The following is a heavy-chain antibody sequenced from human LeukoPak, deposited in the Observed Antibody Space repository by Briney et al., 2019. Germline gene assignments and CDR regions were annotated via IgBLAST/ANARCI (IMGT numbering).Heavy chain of an antibody. CDR2: VYTSGYT. CDR3: ARGECGIDCPKYNWFDP. D-gene: IGHD2-21*02. V-gene: IGHV4-61*02. J-gene: IGHJ5*02. Sequence: SETLSFTCTVSGNSISSGYYWTWIRQPAGKELEWIGRVYTSGYTNYNPSLESRVTISLDTSKNQFSLNLMSVTAADTAVYYCARGECGIDCPKYNWFDPWGQGTLVTV. CDR1: GNSISSGYY.